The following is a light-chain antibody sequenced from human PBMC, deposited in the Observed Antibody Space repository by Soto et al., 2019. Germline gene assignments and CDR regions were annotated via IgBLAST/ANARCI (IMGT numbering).Light chain of an antibody. V-gene: IGLV2-8*01. J-gene: IGLJ1*01. CDR1: INDVGGYNY. CDR3: MSCAGGNRCV. Sequence: QSALTQPPSASGSPGQSGTISCAGTINDVGGYNYVSGYQQHPGKVPQLMIYQVTKRPSGVPDRFSASKSDTTASLTISGLQAEDEGDYYCMSCAGGNRCVFGTGTKLTVL. CDR2: QVT.